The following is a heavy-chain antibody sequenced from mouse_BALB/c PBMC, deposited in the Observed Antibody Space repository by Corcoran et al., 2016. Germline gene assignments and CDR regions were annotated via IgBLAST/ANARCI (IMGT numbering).Heavy chain of an antibody. V-gene: IGHV14-3*02. CDR2: IDPANGNT. CDR1: GFNIKDTY. J-gene: IGHJ3*01. CDR3: ARSMVTAY. Sequence: EVQLQQSGAELEKPGASVKLSCTASGFNIKDTYMHWVKQRPEQGLEWSGRIDPANGNTKYDPKFQGKATIPADTSSNTAYLQLSSLTSEDTAVYYCARSMVTAYWGQGTLVTVSA. D-gene: IGHD1-1*02.